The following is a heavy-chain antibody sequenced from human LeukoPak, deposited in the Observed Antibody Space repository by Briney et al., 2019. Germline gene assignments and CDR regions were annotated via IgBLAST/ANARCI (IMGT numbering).Heavy chain of an antibody. V-gene: IGHV4-39*01. D-gene: IGHD4-23*01. CDR1: GYSISNNFY. J-gene: IGHJ6*03. CDR2: IYYTGST. Sequence: VKPSETLSLTCTVSGYSISNNFYWAWIRQPPGKGLEWIGSIYYTGSTYYNPSLKSRVTISVDTSKNQFSLKLSSVTAADTAVYYCARLHYGGNYGYYYYYMDVWGKGTTVTISS. CDR3: ARLHYGGNYGYYYYYMDV.